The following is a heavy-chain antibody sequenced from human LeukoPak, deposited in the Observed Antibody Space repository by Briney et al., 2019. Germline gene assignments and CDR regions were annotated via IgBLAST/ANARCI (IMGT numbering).Heavy chain of an antibody. CDR2: IYYIENT. CDR1: GGSISSYY. Sequence: NSSETLSLTCAVSGGSISSYYWSWIRQPPGKGLEWIGHIYYIENTKYNPSLRSRVTISVDTSRNQFSLKVSSVTAADAALYYCARGLRIDAFDIWGQGTMVTVSS. J-gene: IGHJ3*02. D-gene: IGHD2-15*01. CDR3: ARGLRIDAFDI. V-gene: IGHV4-59*01.